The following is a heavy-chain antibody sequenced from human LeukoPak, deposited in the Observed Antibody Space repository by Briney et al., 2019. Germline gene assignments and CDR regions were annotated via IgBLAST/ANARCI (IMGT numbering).Heavy chain of an antibody. J-gene: IGHJ3*01. D-gene: IGHD3-10*01. CDR1: GDSISGSSYY. CDR2: IYYSGST. CDR3: ARGGLVRGSLNSLTGFDF. V-gene: IGHV4-39*07. Sequence: SETLSLTCTVSGDSISGSSYYWGWIRQPPGKGLEWIASIYYSGSTYNNPSLKSRVTISVNTSKNQFSLKLSSVTPDDTALYYCARGGLVRGSLNSLTGFDFWGQGTMVTVSS.